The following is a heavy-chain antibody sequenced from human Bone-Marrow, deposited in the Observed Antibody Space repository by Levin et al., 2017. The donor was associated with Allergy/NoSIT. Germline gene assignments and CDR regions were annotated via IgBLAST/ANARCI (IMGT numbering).Heavy chain of an antibody. CDR2: ISLDGNTQ. CDR3: AKDTYTCSGGSCYFFDY. V-gene: IGHV3-30*18. J-gene: IGHJ4*02. D-gene: IGHD2-15*01. Sequence: RGLEWVAFISLDGNTQYYADSVKGRFTVSRDNSNNTLHLQMNSLRVEDTAIYYCAKDTYTCSGGSCYFFDYWGQGALVTVSS.